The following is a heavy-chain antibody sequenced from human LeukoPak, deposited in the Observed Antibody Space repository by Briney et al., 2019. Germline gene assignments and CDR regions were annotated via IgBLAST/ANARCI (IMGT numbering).Heavy chain of an antibody. CDR1: GGSISSSSYY. CDR3: ARQYHGSGREFLPSDY. D-gene: IGHD3-10*01. Sequence: PSETLSLTCTVSGGSISSSSYYWGWIRQPPGKGLEWIGSIYYSGSTYYNPSLMSRVTISVDTSKNQFSLKLSSVTAADTAVYYCARQYHGSGREFLPSDYWGQGTLVTVSS. CDR2: IYYSGST. V-gene: IGHV4-39*01. J-gene: IGHJ4*02.